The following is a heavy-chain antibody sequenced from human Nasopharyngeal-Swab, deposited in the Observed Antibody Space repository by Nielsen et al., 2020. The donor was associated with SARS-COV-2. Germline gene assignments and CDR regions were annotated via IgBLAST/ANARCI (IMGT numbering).Heavy chain of an antibody. CDR3: AKDGVYGSGSYPWFDP. V-gene: IGHV3-23*01. CDR2: ISGSGGST. J-gene: IGHJ5*02. CDR1: GFTFSSYA. Sequence: GESLKISCAASGFTFSSYAMSWVRQAPGKGLEWVSAISGSGGSTYYADSVKGRFTISRDNSKNTLYLQMNGLRAEDTAVYYCAKDGVYGSGSYPWFDPWGQGTLVTVSS. D-gene: IGHD3-10*01.